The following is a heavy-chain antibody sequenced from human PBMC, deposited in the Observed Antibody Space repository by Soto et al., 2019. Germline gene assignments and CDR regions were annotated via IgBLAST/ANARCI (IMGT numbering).Heavy chain of an antibody. J-gene: IGHJ5*02. V-gene: IGHV4-30-4*01. CDR1: GGSFSGDYY. Sequence: SETLSLTCAVYGGSFSGDYYWSWIRQPPGKGLEWIGYIYYSGSTYYNPSLKSRVTISVDTSKNQFSLKLSSVTAADTAVYYCARDRYYYDSSGYYGSYWFDPWGQGTLVTVSS. CDR3: ARDRYYYDSSGYYGSYWFDP. CDR2: IYYSGST. D-gene: IGHD3-22*01.